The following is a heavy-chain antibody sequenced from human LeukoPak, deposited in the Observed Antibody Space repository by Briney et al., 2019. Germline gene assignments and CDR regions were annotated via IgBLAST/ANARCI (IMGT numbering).Heavy chain of an antibody. D-gene: IGHD3/OR15-3a*01. V-gene: IGHV4-59*02. J-gene: IGHJ4*02. CDR2: IYYSGST. Sequence: SETLSLTCTVSGGSVSGYYWSWIRQPPGKGLEWIGYIYYSGSTNYNPSLKSRVTISVDTSKNQFSLKLSSVTAADTAVYYCARDRGLVPYYFDYWGQGTLVTVSS. CDR3: ARDRGLVPYYFDY. CDR1: GGSVSGYY.